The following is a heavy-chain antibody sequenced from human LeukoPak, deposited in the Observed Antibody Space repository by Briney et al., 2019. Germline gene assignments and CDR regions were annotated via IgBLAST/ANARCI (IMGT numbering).Heavy chain of an antibody. J-gene: IGHJ4*02. Sequence: SQTLSLTCTVSGGSISSGDYYWSWIRQPPGKGLEWIGYIYYSGSTNYNPSLKSRVTMSVDTSKNQFSLKLSSVTAADTAVYYCARAIGYYYDYWGQGTLVTVSS. CDR2: IYYSGST. CDR1: GGSISSGDYY. V-gene: IGHV4-30-4*01. D-gene: IGHD3-22*01. CDR3: ARAIGYYYDY.